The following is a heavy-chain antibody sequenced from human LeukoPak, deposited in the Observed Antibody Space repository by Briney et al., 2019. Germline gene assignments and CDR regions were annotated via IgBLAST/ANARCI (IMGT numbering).Heavy chain of an antibody. CDR2: FDPEDGET. CDR3: ARAEAIAARPTVDY. CDR1: GYTLTELS. Sequence: GASVKVSCKVSGYTLTELSMHWVRQAPGKGLEWMGGFDPEDGETIYAQKFQGRVTMTRDTSMSTAYMELSRLTSDDTAVYYCARAEAIAARPTVDYWGQGTLVTVSS. V-gene: IGHV1-24*01. D-gene: IGHD6-6*01. J-gene: IGHJ4*02.